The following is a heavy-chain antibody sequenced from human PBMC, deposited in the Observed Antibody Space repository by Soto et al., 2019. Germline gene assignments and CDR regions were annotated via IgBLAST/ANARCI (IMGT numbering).Heavy chain of an antibody. CDR2: INPTGSMT. Sequence: ASVKVSCKASGYSFITSYHMHWVRQAPGQGLEWMGIINPTGSMTRYSQRFQGRLTMTRDTSTATDYMELSNLTSEDTAVYFCARDTGYDHDAFDIWGQGTRVTVSS. V-gene: IGHV1-46*01. J-gene: IGHJ3*02. D-gene: IGHD5-12*01. CDR1: GYSFITSYH. CDR3: ARDTGYDHDAFDI.